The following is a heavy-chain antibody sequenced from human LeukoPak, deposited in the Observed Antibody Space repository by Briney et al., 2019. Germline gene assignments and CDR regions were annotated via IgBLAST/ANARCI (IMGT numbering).Heavy chain of an antibody. V-gene: IGHV3-23*01. CDR1: GFTFSSYA. J-gene: IGHJ4*02. CDR2: ISGSRGST. CDR3: AKVPSVWRGGRYYFDY. D-gene: IGHD2-21*01. Sequence: GGSLRLSCAASGFTFSSYAMSWVRQAPGKGLEWVSAISGSRGSTYYADSVKGRFTISRDNSKNTLYLQRNSLRAEDTAVYYCAKVPSVWRGGRYYFDYWGQGTLVTVSS.